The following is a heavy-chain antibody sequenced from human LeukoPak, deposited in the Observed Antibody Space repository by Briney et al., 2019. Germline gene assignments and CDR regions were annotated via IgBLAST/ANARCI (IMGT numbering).Heavy chain of an antibody. V-gene: IGHV4-61*02. CDR2: IYTSGST. Sequence: SETLSLTCTVSGGSISSGSYYWSWIRQPAGKGLEWIGRIYTSGSTNYNPSLKSRVTISVDTSKNQFSLKLSSVTAADTAVYYCARDPGVNSFDYWGQGTLVTVSS. CDR3: ARDPGVNSFDY. CDR1: GGSISSGSYY. D-gene: IGHD2-8*01. J-gene: IGHJ4*02.